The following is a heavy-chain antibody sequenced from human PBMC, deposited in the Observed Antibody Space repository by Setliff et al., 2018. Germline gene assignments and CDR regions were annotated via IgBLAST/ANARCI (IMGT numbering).Heavy chain of an antibody. J-gene: IGHJ4*02. Sequence: PGGSLRLSCAASGFTFSSYSMNWVRQAPGKGLEWVSSISSSSSYIYYADSVKGRFTISRDNAKNSLYLQMNSLRAEDTAVYYCARDDGILYDSSGYPDYWGQGTLVTVSS. V-gene: IGHV3-21*01. CDR2: ISSSSSYI. CDR1: GFTFSSYS. D-gene: IGHD3-22*01. CDR3: ARDDGILYDSSGYPDY.